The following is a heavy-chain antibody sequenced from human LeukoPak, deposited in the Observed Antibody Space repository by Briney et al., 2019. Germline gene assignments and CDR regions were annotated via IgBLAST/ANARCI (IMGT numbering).Heavy chain of an antibody. J-gene: IGHJ4*02. Sequence: PGGSLRLSCAASGFTFSGSAMHWVRQASGKGLEWVGRIRSKANSYATAYAASVKGRFTISRDDSKNTAYLQMNSLKTEDTAVYYCTSYCSGGSCSGSFDYWGQGTLVTVSS. CDR2: IRSKANSYAT. V-gene: IGHV3-73*01. CDR3: TSYCSGGSCSGSFDY. D-gene: IGHD2-15*01. CDR1: GFTFSGSA.